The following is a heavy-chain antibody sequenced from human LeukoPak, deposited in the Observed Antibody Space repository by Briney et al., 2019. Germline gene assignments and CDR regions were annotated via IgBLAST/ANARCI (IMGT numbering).Heavy chain of an antibody. CDR2: IIPILGTT. CDR3: ARDRYYDSRGNFYESGY. CDR1: GGTFSNYG. V-gene: IGHV1-69*05. J-gene: IGHJ4*02. Sequence: SAKVSCKTSGGTFSNYGISWVRQAPGQGLEWMGGIIPILGTTNYAQKFQDRVTITTDESTSTAYMELNRLRSEDTAVYYCARDRYYDSRGNFYESGYWGQGTLVTVSP. D-gene: IGHD3-22*01.